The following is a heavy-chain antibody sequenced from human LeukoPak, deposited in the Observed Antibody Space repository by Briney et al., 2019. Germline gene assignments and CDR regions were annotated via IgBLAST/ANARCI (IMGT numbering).Heavy chain of an antibody. CDR2: IYYSGST. V-gene: IGHV4-39*07. CDR1: GGSISSSSYY. D-gene: IGHD3-22*01. J-gene: IGHJ4*02. Sequence: PSETLSLTCTVSGGSISSSSYYWGWIRQPPGKGLEWIGSIYYSGSTYYNPSLKSRVTISVDTSKNQFSLKLSSVTAADTAVYYCARGTSMIVVASFDYWGQGTLVTVSS. CDR3: ARGTSMIVVASFDY.